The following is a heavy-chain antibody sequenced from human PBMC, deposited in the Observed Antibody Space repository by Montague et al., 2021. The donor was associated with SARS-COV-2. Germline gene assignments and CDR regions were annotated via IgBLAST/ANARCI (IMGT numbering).Heavy chain of an antibody. CDR3: ARHVSGSLTHFHH. V-gene: IGHV4-61*02. J-gene: IGHJ1*01. CDR1: GGSISSGSYY. D-gene: IGHD1-26*01. CDR2: IYTSGST. Sequence: TLSLTCTVSGGSISSGSYYWSWIRQPAGKGLEWIGRIYTSGSTNYNPSLKSRVTISVDTSKSQFSLNLSSVTAADTAVYYCARHVSGSLTHFHHWGQGSLVTVSS.